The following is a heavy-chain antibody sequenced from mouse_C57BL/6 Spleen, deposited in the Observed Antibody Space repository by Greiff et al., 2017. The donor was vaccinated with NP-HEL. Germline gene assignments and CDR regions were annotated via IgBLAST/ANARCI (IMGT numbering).Heavy chain of an antibody. CDR2: INPGSGGT. CDR1: GYAFTNYL. Sequence: VKLMESGAELVRPGTSVKVSCKASGYAFTNYLIEWVKQRPGQGLEWIGVINPGSGGTNYNEKFKGKATLTADKSSSTAYMQLSSLTSEDSAVYFCARGIYYGSSYPYYFDYWGKGTTLTVSS. CDR3: ARGIYYGSSYPYYFDY. J-gene: IGHJ2*01. D-gene: IGHD1-1*01. V-gene: IGHV1-54*01.